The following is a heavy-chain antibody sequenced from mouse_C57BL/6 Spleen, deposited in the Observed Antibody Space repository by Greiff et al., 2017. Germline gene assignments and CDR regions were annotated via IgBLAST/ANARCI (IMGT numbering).Heavy chain of an antibody. J-gene: IGHJ1*03. V-gene: IGHV5-16*01. CDR3: ARGGYYGNLYWYFDV. D-gene: IGHD2-1*01. CDR2: INYDGSST. Sequence: EVKLMESEGGLVQPGSSMKLSCTASGFTFSDYYMAWVRQVPEKGLEWVANINYDGSSTYYLDSLKSRFIISRDNAKNILYLQMSSLKSEDTATYYCARGGYYGNLYWYFDVWGTGTTVTVSS. CDR1: GFTFSDYY.